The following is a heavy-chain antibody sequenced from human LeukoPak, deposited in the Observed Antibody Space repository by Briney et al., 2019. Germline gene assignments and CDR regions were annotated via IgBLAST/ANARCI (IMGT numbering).Heavy chain of an antibody. CDR3: VRDGACSSTSCQNFYY. CDR2: INPYSGAT. J-gene: IGHJ4*02. Sequence: ASVTDSCKASGYTFTGYYIHWVRQAPGQGLEWMGWINPYSGATNYAQKFQGRVTMTSDTSITTAYMELTRLRSDDTAVYYCVRDGACSSTSCQNFYYWGQGTLVTVLS. V-gene: IGHV1-2*02. D-gene: IGHD2-2*01. CDR1: GYTFTGYY.